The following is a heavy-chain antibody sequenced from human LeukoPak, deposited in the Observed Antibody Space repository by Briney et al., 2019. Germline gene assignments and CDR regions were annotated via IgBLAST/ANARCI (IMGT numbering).Heavy chain of an antibody. CDR1: GGSISSSSYY. V-gene: IGHV4-39*01. Sequence: SETLSLTCTVSGGSISSSSYYWGWIRQPPGKGLEWIGSIHYSGSTYYNPSLKSRVTISVDTSKNQFSLKLSSVTAADTAVYYCGRVRLRYYFDYWGQGTLVTVSS. CDR3: GRVRLRYYFDY. J-gene: IGHJ4*02. D-gene: IGHD3-10*01. CDR2: IHYSGST.